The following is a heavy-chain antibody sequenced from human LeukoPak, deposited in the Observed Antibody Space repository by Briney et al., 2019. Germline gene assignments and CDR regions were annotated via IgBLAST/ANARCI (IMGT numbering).Heavy chain of an antibody. J-gene: IGHJ4*02. D-gene: IGHD6-19*01. Sequence: PSETLSFTCTVSGGSISSYYWSWIRQPAGKGLEWIGRIYSSGSTNYNPSLKSRVTISVDKAKNQFSLNLSSVSAADTAVYYCARDGSSGWFGTIDYWGQGILVTVSS. V-gene: IGHV4-4*07. CDR1: GGSISSYY. CDR3: ARDGSSGWFGTIDY. CDR2: IYSSGST.